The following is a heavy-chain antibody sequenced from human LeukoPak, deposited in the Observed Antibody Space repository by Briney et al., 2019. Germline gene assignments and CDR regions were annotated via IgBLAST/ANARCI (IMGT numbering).Heavy chain of an antibody. CDR2: IQQDGSVK. V-gene: IGHV3-7*01. CDR3: ARIGYSSSSFDY. CDR1: GFTFSNYW. D-gene: IGHD6-6*01. Sequence: PGGSLRLSCAGSGFTFSNYWMSWVRQAPGKGLEWVANIQQDGSVKYYVDSVRGRFTIFRDNAKRSPYLQMNYLRAEDTAIYFCARIGYSSSSFDYWGQGTLVIVSS. J-gene: IGHJ4*02.